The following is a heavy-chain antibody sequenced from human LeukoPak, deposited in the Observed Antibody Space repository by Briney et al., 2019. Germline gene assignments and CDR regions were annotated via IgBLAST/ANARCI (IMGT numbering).Heavy chain of an antibody. J-gene: IGHJ4*02. Sequence: GGSLRLSCAASGFAFSIAWMNWVRQAPGKGLEWVGRIKRKSDGGTADYAAPVKGRFTISRDDSKNTLYLQMNSLKIEDAAVYYCVHEGFSTSSDYWGQGTLVTVSS. CDR3: VHEGFSTSSDY. V-gene: IGHV3-15*07. CDR2: IKRKSDGGTA. CDR1: GFAFSIAW. D-gene: IGHD6-6*01.